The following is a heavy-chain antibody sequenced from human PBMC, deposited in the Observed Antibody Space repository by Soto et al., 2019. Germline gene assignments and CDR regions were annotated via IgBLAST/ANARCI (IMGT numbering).Heavy chain of an antibody. V-gene: IGHV3-53*01. CDR1: GFTVSSNY. Sequence: PRGSLRLSCAASGFTVSSNYISWGRQAPGKGLEWVSVIYSGGSTYYADSVKGRFTISRDNSKNTLYLQMNSLRAEDPAVYYCAKEDYYDSAYFDYWGQGTLVTVSS. CDR3: AKEDYYDSAYFDY. D-gene: IGHD3-22*01. J-gene: IGHJ4*02. CDR2: IYSGGST.